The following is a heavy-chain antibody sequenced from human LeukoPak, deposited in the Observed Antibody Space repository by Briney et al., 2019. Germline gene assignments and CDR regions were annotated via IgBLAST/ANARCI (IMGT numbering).Heavy chain of an antibody. Sequence: GGSLRLSCAASGLTFSNYALTWVRQPPGKGLEWVSGITIGGARYYAESVKGRFTISRDDSKNTLYLQMTSLRVEDTAIYYWARGYYTDYYYFQHWGQGTLVAVSS. V-gene: IGHV3-23*01. CDR3: ARGYYTDYYYFQH. CDR2: ITIGGAR. CDR1: GLTFSNYA. J-gene: IGHJ1*01. D-gene: IGHD4-11*01.